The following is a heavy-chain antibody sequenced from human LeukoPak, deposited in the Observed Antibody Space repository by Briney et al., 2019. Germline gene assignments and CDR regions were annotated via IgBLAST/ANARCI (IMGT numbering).Heavy chain of an antibody. J-gene: IGHJ4*02. CDR2: IYYSGST. Sequence: SSETLSLTCTVSGGSISSSSCYWGWIRQPPGKGLEWIGSIYYSGSTYYNPSLKSRVTISVDTSKNQFSLKLSSVTAADTAVYYCARHRAAAGSLLHFDYWGQGTLVTVSS. D-gene: IGHD6-13*01. V-gene: IGHV4-39*01. CDR1: GGSISSSSCY. CDR3: ARHRAAAGSLLHFDY.